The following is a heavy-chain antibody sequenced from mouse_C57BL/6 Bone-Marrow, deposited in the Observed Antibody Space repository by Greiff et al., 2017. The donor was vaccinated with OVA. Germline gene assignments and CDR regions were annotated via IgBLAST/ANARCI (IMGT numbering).Heavy chain of an antibody. CDR1: GFTFSSYA. Sequence: EVKVIESGGGLVKPGGSLKLSCAASGFTFSSYAMSWVRQTPEKRLEWVATISDGGSYTYYPDNVKGRFTISRDNAKNTLYLQMSNLPSEATAMYYYSRDKTGTFAYWGQGTLVTVSA. J-gene: IGHJ3*01. D-gene: IGHD4-1*01. V-gene: IGHV5-4*01. CDR2: ISDGGSYT. CDR3: SRDKTGTFAY.